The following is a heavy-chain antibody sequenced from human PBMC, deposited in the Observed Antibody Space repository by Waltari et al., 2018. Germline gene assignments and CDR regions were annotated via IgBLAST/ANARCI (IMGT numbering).Heavy chain of an antibody. CDR1: GGSISSGSYY. D-gene: IGHD3-16*02. CDR2: IYTSGST. V-gene: IGHV4-61*02. J-gene: IGHJ4*02. Sequence: QVQLQESGPGLVKPSQTLSLTCTVSGGSISSGSYYWSWIRQPAGKGLEWIGRIYTSGSTNYNPSLKSRVTISVDTSKNQFSLKLSSVTAADTAVYYCARAGIRMGGVIVGFDYWGQGTLVTVSS. CDR3: ARAGIRMGGVIVGFDY.